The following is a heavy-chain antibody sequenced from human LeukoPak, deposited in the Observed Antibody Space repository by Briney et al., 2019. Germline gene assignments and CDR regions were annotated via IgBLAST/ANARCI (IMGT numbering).Heavy chain of an antibody. Sequence: PGGSLRLSCAASGFPFSSYWMSWVRQAPGKGLEWVANIKQGGSEKHYVDSVKGLFTISRDNAKNSLYLQMSSLRAENTAVYYGAGLGERSSSFYGMDVWGLGTTVTVSS. CDR1: GFPFSSYW. V-gene: IGHV3-7*05. CDR3: AGLGERSSSFYGMDV. CDR2: IKQGGSEK. D-gene: IGHD6-6*01. J-gene: IGHJ6*02.